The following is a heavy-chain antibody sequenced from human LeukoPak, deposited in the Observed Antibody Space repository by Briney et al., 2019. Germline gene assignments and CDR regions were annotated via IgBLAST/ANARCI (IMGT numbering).Heavy chain of an antibody. CDR1: GFTFRSYS. CDR2: ISYTGTYI. D-gene: IGHD1-26*01. V-gene: IGHV3-21*04. CDR3: VRDRGTYRPIDY. Sequence: PGGSLRLSCAASGFTFRSYSMNWVRQAPGKGLEWVSSISYTGTYIYYADSVKGRFTISRDNAQNSLYLQMNSLRAEDTAIYYCVRDRGTYRPIDYWGQGTLVTVSS. J-gene: IGHJ4*02.